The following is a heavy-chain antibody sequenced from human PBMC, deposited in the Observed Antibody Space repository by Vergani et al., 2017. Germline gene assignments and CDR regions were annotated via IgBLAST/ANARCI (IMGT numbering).Heavy chain of an antibody. CDR2: ISGDGGST. J-gene: IGHJ6*02. Sequence: EVQLVESGGGVVQPGGSLRLSCAASGFTFDDYAMHWVRQAPGKGLEWVSLISGDGGSTYYADSVKGRFTISRDNSKNSLYLQMNGLRTEDTALYYCANSLVAANYYGMDVWGQGTTVTVSS. CDR1: GFTFDDYA. CDR3: ANSLVAANYYGMDV. V-gene: IGHV3-43*02. D-gene: IGHD3-16*02.